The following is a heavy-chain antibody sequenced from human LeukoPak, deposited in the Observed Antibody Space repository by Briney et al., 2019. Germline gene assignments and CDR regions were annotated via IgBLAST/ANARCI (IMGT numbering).Heavy chain of an antibody. CDR2: INPNSGGT. D-gene: IGHD6-13*01. CDR3: ARGSYSSSWYLGY. CDR1: GYTFTGYY. V-gene: IGHV1-2*02. Sequence: GASVKVSCKASGYTFTGYYMHWVRQAPGQGLEWMGWINPNSGGTNYAQKFQGRVTMTRDTSISTAYMELSRLRSDDTAVYYCARGSYSSSWYLGYWGQGTLVTVSS. J-gene: IGHJ4*02.